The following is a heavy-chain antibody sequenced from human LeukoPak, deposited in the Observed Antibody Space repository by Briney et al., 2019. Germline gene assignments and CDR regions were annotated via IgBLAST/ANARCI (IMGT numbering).Heavy chain of an antibody. Sequence: SETLSLTCAVYGGSFSGYYWSWIRQPPGKGLEWIGEINHSGSTNYNPSLKSRVTISVDTSKNQFSLKLSSVTAAGTAVYYCARGLPLYYDFWSGYFDYWGQGTLVTVSS. CDR2: INHSGST. V-gene: IGHV4-34*01. J-gene: IGHJ4*02. D-gene: IGHD3-3*01. CDR3: ARGLPLYYDFWSGYFDY. CDR1: GGSFSGYY.